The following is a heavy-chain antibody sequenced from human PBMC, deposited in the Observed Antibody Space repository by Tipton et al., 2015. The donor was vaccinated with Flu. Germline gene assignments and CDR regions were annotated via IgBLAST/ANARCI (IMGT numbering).Heavy chain of an antibody. Sequence: TLSLTCTVSGGSIGSYYWNWIRQPPGKGLEWIGYIYNNQYTKYNPSLKSRVTISVDTSKKQFSLRLSSVTAADTAVYYCARARAPYYSYAMDVWGQGTTVTVSS. CDR1: GGSIGSYY. J-gene: IGHJ6*02. CDR2: IYNNQYT. V-gene: IGHV4-4*09. CDR3: ARARAPYYSYAMDV.